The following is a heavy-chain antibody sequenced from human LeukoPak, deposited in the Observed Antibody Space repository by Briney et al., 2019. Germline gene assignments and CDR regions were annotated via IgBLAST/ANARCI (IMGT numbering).Heavy chain of an antibody. CDR1: GGSFSGYY. Sequence: SETLSLTCAVYGGSFSGYYWSWIRQPPGKGLEWVGEINHSGSTNYNPSLKSRVTISVDTSKNQFSLKLSSVTAADTAVYYSARPNRIAAAGISYWFDPWGQGTLVTVSS. D-gene: IGHD6-13*01. V-gene: IGHV4-34*01. CDR3: ARPNRIAAAGISYWFDP. CDR2: INHSGST. J-gene: IGHJ5*02.